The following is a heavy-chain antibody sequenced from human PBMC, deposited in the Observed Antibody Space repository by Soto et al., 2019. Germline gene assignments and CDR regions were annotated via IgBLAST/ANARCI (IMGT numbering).Heavy chain of an antibody. Sequence: PSETLSLTCAVYGGSFSGYYWSWIRQPPGKGLEWIGEINHSGSTNYNPSLKSRVTISVDTSKNQFSLKLSSVTAADTAVYYCAREGQLPYYYYYYMDVWGNGTTVTVS. CDR2: INHSGST. CDR1: GGSFSGYY. CDR3: AREGQLPYYYYYYMDV. V-gene: IGHV4-34*01. J-gene: IGHJ6*03. D-gene: IGHD6-6*01.